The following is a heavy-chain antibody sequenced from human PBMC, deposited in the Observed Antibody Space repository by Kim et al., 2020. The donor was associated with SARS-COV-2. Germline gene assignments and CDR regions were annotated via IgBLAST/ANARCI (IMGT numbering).Heavy chain of an antibody. CDR2: INHSGST. J-gene: IGHJ6*02. D-gene: IGHD6-13*01. V-gene: IGHV4-34*01. CDR1: GGSFSGYY. CDR3: ASQQQQPYLHGMDV. Sequence: SETLSLTCAVYGGSFSGYYWSWIRQPPGKGLEWIGEINHSGSTNYNPSLKSRVTISVDTSKNQFSLKLSSVTAADTAVYYCASQQQQPYLHGMDVWGQGTTVTVSS.